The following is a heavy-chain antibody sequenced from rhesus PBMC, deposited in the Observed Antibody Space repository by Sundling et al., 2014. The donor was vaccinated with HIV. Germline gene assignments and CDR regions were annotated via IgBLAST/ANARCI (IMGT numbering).Heavy chain of an antibody. Sequence: QVQLQESGPGLLKPSETLSLTCAVSGGSISGDYGWGWIRQPPGKGLEWIGYISGTNEYTEYNPSLKSRVTISTDTSKKQFSLNLSSVTAADTAVYHCARVPGYNGYKYFFDFWGQGIPVTVSS. J-gene: IGHJ4*01. CDR3: ARVPGYNGYKYFFDF. CDR2: ISGTNEYT. CDR1: GGSISGDYG. V-gene: IGHV4-127*01. D-gene: IGHD5-42*01.